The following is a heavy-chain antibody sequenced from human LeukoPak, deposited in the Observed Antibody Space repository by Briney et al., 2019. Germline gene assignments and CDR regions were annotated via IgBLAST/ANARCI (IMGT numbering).Heavy chain of an antibody. J-gene: IGHJ4*02. CDR1: GYTFTSHD. D-gene: IGHD7-27*01. CDR2: MSPNSGDT. CDR3: VRTPPNWGFDY. V-gene: IGHV1-8*01. Sequence: ASVTVSCPTSGYTFTSHDINWVRQAPGQGREWMGWMSPNSGDTGYAQKFQGRVTMTSDSSISTAYMELSSLRSEDTAIYYCVRTPPNWGFDYWGQGTLVTVSS.